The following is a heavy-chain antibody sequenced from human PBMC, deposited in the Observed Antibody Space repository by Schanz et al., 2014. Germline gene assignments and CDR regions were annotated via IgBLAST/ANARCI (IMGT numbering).Heavy chain of an antibody. J-gene: IGHJ6*02. CDR3: AKSGYCRSTSCYQYNYYGLDV. D-gene: IGHD2-2*03. Sequence: DVQLVESGGTLVRPGGSLRLSCAASGFTFDDYAMHWVRQAPGKGLEWVSGISWNSGSIGYADSVKGRFTISRDDAKNTLYLQMDSLRAEDTAVYYCAKSGYCRSTSCYQYNYYGLDVWGQGTAVTVSS. CDR1: GFTFDDYA. V-gene: IGHV3-9*01. CDR2: ISWNSGSI.